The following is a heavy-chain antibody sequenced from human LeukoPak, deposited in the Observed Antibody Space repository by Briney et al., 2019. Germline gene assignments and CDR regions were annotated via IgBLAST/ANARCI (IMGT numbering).Heavy chain of an antibody. CDR3: ARGQSGWHGLDFDY. CDR1: VYTFTSYD. D-gene: IGHD6-19*01. J-gene: IGHJ4*02. CDR2: MNPNSGNT. Sequence: GASVKVSFKASVYTFTSYDINWVRRATGQGLEWMGWMNPNSGNTGYAHKDQGRVTMTRNTYISTAYMEVSSQRSEDTAVYYCARGQSGWHGLDFDYWGQGTLVTVSS. V-gene: IGHV1-8*01.